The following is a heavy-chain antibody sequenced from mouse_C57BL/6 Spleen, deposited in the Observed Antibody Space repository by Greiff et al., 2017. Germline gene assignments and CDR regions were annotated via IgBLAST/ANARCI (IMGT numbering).Heavy chain of an antibody. J-gene: IGHJ2*01. D-gene: IGHD4-1*01. Sequence: QVQLQQSGAELARPGASVKLSCKASGYTFTSYGISWVKQRTGQGLEWIGEIYPRSGNTYYNEKFKGKATLTADKSSSTAYMELRSLTAEDSAVYFCARPNWDGGDYWGQGTTRTVSS. V-gene: IGHV1-81*01. CDR1: GYTFTSYG. CDR2: IYPRSGNT. CDR3: ARPNWDGGDY.